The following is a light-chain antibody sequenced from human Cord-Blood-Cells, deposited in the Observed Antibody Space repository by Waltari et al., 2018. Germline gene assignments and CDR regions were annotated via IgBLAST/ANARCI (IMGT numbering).Light chain of an antibody. CDR2: EVS. CDR1: SSDVGGCNY. Sequence: QSALTPPPSASGSPGQSVTISCTGTSSDVGGCNYVSWYQQHPGKAPKLMIYEVSKRPSGVPDRFSGSKSGNTASLTVSGLQAEDEADYYCSSYAGSNNYVFGTGTKVTVL. V-gene: IGLV2-8*01. J-gene: IGLJ1*01. CDR3: SSYAGSNNYV.